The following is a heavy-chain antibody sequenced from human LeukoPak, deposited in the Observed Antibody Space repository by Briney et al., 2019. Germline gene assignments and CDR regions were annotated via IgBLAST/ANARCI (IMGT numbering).Heavy chain of an antibody. D-gene: IGHD5-12*01. CDR2: ISYSGST. CDR3: AGYEKPYYFDY. Sequence: SETLSLTCTVSGGSISSYYWSWIRQPPGKGLEWIGYISYSGSTNYNPSLRSRVTISVDTSKNQFSLKLSSVTAADTAVYYCAGYEKPYYFDYWGQGTLVIVSS. J-gene: IGHJ4*02. V-gene: IGHV4-59*01. CDR1: GGSISSYY.